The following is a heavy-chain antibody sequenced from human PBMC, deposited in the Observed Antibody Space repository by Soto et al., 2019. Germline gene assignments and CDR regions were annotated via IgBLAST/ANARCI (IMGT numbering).Heavy chain of an antibody. D-gene: IGHD2-21*02. V-gene: IGHV1-69*12. CDR3: ARGGGVVVTATHYFDY. J-gene: IGHJ4*02. CDR2: IIPIFGTA. CDR1: GGTFSSYA. Sequence: QVQLVQSGAEVKKPGSSVKVSCKASGGTFSSYAISWVRQAPGQGLEWMGGIIPIFGTANYAQKFQGRVTITADESTSTAYMELRRLRSEDTAVYYCARGGGVVVTATHYFDYWGQGTLVTVSS.